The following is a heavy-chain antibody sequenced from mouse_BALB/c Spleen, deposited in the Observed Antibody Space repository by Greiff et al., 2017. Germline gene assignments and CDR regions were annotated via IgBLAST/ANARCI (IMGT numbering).Heavy chain of an antibody. V-gene: IGHV2-6-7*01. CDR1: GFSLTGYG. Sequence: VMLVESGPGLVAPSQSLSITCTVSGFSLTGYGVNWVRQPPGKGLEWLGMIWGDGSTDYNSALKSRLSISKDNSKSQVFLKMNSLQTDDTARYYCARDHYYGSSYVYYAMDYWGQGTSVTVSS. CDR3: ARDHYYGSSYVYYAMDY. D-gene: IGHD1-1*01. J-gene: IGHJ4*01. CDR2: IWGDGST.